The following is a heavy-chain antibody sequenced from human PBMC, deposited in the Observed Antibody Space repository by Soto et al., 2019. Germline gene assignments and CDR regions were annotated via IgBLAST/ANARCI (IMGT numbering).Heavy chain of an antibody. CDR2: LYSGGTT. Sequence: EVQLVESGGGLVQPGASLRLSCAASGFTVSSKYMTWVRQAPGKGLEWVSILYSGGTTFYADSVKGRFTISRDNSKNTVYLQMNSLRGEDTAVYYCATSTGFPGFDYWGQGSLVIVSS. CDR1: GFTVSSKY. D-gene: IGHD6-25*01. CDR3: ATSTGFPGFDY. V-gene: IGHV3-66*01. J-gene: IGHJ4*02.